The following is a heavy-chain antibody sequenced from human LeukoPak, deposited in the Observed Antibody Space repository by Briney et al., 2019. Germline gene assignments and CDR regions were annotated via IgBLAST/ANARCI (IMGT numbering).Heavy chain of an antibody. CDR1: GYTFSFYC. CDR3: ARSDSSGWYLSYGLDV. CDR2: IDPSVSYT. D-gene: IGHD6-19*01. J-gene: IGHJ6*02. Sequence: GKSLMISCQGSGYTFSFYCIFWVRQMPGNPLELLSTIDPSVSYTDYSPSFQGHVTISVDKSINTAYLQWSSLKASDTAMYYCARSDSSGWYLSYGLDVWGQGTTVTVSS. V-gene: IGHV5-10-1*01.